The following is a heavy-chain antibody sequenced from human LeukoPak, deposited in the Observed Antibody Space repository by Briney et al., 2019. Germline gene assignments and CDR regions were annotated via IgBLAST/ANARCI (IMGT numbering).Heavy chain of an antibody. CDR3: ARSSHYYYGSGPLHAYYFDY. J-gene: IGHJ4*02. Sequence: GESLKISCQGSGYSFTGYWIGWVRQNPGKGLEWMGIIYPGDSDTRNSPSLQGQVIISVDKSISTAYLQWSSLKASDTAMYYCARSSHYYYGSGPLHAYYFDYWGQGTLVTVSS. V-gene: IGHV5-51*01. D-gene: IGHD3-10*01. CDR1: GYSFTGYW. CDR2: IYPGDSDT.